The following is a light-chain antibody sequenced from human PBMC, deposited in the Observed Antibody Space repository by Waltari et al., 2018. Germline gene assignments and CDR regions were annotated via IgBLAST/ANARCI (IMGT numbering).Light chain of an antibody. CDR2: DND. J-gene: IGLJ3*02. V-gene: IGLV1-51*01. CDR1: GPHLGNNY. Sequence: QSVLTQPPSVSAAPGQNVTISCPGRGPHLGNNYVSLYQQFPGTAPRYLIYDNDKRPSGIPDRFSGSKSGTSATLGITGRQTGDEADYYCGGWDSSLSAVVFGGGTKVTVL. CDR3: GGWDSSLSAVV.